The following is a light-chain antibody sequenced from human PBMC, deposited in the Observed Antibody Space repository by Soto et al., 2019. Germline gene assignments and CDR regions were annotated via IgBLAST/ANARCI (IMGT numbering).Light chain of an antibody. CDR3: QQYYSTPPIT. J-gene: IGKJ5*01. Sequence: DNVMTQSPDSLAVSLGERATINCKSSQSVLYSSNNKNYLAWYQQKPGQPPKLLIYWASTRESGVPDRFSGSGSGTDFTLTISSLQAEDVAVYYCQQYYSTPPITFGQGTRLEIK. V-gene: IGKV4-1*01. CDR2: WAS. CDR1: QSVLYSSNNKNY.